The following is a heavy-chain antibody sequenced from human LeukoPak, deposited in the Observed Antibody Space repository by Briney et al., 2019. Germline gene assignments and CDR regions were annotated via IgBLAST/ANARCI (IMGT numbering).Heavy chain of an antibody. V-gene: IGHV4-30-2*01. Sequence: PSETLSLTCTVSGGSISSGGYYWSWIRQPPGKGLEWIGYIYHSGSTYYNPSLKSRVTISVDKSKNQFSLKLSSVTAADTAVYYCAGLFTLFPWGQGTLVTVSS. CDR2: IYHSGST. CDR3: AGLFTLFP. CDR1: GGSISSGGYY. D-gene: IGHD3/OR15-3a*01. J-gene: IGHJ5*02.